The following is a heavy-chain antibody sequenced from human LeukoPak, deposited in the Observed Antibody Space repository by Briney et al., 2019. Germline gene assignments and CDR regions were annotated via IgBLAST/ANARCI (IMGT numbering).Heavy chain of an antibody. CDR2: IYSGGST. J-gene: IGHJ3*02. Sequence: GGSLRLSCAASGFTVSSNYMSWVRQAPGKGLEWVSVIYSGGSTYYADSVKGRFTIPRDNSKNTLYLQMNSLRAEDTAVYYCARVRGYSYGWLGAFDIWGQGTMVTVSS. CDR1: GFTVSSNY. V-gene: IGHV3-66*01. CDR3: ARVRGYSYGWLGAFDI. D-gene: IGHD5-18*01.